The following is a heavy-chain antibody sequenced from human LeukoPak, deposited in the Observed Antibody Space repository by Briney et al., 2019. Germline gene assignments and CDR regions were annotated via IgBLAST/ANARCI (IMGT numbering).Heavy chain of an antibody. J-gene: IGHJ4*02. CDR3: ARESWYCSSPSCYTNGFDY. V-gene: IGHV3-30-3*01. Sequence: GRSLRLSCAASGFTFSSYAMHWVRQAPGKGLEWVAVISYDGSNKYYADSVKGRFTISRDNSKNTLYLQMNSLRAEDTAVYYCARESWYCSSPSCYTNGFDYWGQGTLVTVSS. CDR2: ISYDGSNK. D-gene: IGHD2-2*02. CDR1: GFTFSSYA.